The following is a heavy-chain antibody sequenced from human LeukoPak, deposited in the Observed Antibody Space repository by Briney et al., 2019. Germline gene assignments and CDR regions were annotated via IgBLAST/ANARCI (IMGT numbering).Heavy chain of an antibody. CDR1: GFTFSSCA. D-gene: IGHD3-22*01. Sequence: GGSLRLSCAASGFTFSSCATSWVRQAPGKGLEWVSAISGSGGSTYYADSVKGRFTISRDNSKNTLYLQMNSLRAEDTAVYYCAKDLFYYDSSGPFNYWGQGTLVTVSS. CDR3: AKDLFYYDSSGPFNY. CDR2: ISGSGGST. J-gene: IGHJ4*02. V-gene: IGHV3-23*01.